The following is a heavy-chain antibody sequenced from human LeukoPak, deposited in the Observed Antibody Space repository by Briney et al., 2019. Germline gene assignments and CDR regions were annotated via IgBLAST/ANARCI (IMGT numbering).Heavy chain of an antibody. CDR3: ARDRYDFWSGYVFDY. CDR2: INPDSGGT. D-gene: IGHD3-3*01. Sequence: ASVTVSCKASGYTFTGYYMHWVRQAPGQGLEWMGWINPDSGGTNYAQKFQGRVTMTRDTSISTAYMELSRLRSDDTAVYYCARDRYDFWSGYVFDYWGQGTLVTVSS. CDR1: GYTFTGYY. V-gene: IGHV1-2*02. J-gene: IGHJ4*02.